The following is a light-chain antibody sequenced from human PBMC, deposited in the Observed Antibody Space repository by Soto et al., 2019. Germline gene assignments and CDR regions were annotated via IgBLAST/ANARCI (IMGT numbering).Light chain of an antibody. Sequence: EIAMTQSPATLSVSPGERATLSCRASQSVSSNLAWYQHKPGQAPRLLIYGASARATGIPARFSGSGSGTEFTLTINSLQSEDFAVYYCQQYNDWPRTFGQGTKLEIK. CDR3: QQYNDWPRT. V-gene: IGKV3-15*01. J-gene: IGKJ2*01. CDR2: GAS. CDR1: QSVSSN.